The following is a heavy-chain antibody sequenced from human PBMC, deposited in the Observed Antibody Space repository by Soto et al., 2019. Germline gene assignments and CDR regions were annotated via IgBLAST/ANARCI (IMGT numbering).Heavy chain of an antibody. D-gene: IGHD2-8*01. CDR3: AIRTPPRDCTNGVCDFDY. Sequence: GASVKVSCKASGGTFSSYAISWVRQAPGQGLEWMGGIIPIFGTANYAQKFQGRVTITADESTSTAYTELSSLRSEDTAVYYCAIRTPPRDCTNGVCDFDYWGQGTLVTVSS. CDR2: IIPIFGTA. J-gene: IGHJ4*02. V-gene: IGHV1-69*13. CDR1: GGTFSSYA.